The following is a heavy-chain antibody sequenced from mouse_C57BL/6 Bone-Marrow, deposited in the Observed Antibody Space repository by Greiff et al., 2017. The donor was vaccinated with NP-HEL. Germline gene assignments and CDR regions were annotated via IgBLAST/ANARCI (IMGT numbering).Heavy chain of an antibody. CDR3: ARQDYYGSRAWFAY. J-gene: IGHJ3*01. D-gene: IGHD1-1*01. V-gene: IGHV5-6*01. CDR2: ISSGGSYT. Sequence: EVQLVESGGDLVKPGGSLKLSCAASGFTFSSYGMSWVRQTPDKRLEWVATISSGGSYTYYLDSVKGRFTISRDNAKNTLYLQMSSLKSEDTAMYYCARQDYYGSRAWFAYWGQGTLVTVSA. CDR1: GFTFSSYG.